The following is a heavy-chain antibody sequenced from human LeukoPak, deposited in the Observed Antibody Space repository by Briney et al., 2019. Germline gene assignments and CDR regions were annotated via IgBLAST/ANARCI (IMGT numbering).Heavy chain of an antibody. V-gene: IGHV3-23*01. D-gene: IGHD3-10*01. Sequence: TGGSLRLSCAASGFTFSSHAMNWVRQAPGKGLEWVSAISGSGSTTYYADSVKGRFTISRDKSKNTLYLQTNSLRAEDTAIYYCAKGRHYYGSGSYLDSWGQGTLVTVSS. CDR2: ISGSGSTT. CDR3: AKGRHYYGSGSYLDS. J-gene: IGHJ4*02. CDR1: GFTFSSHA.